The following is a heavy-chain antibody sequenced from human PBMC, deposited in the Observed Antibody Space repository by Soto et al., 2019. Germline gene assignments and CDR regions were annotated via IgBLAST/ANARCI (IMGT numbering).Heavy chain of an antibody. Sequence: PSETLSLTCAVYGGSFSGYYWSWIRQPPGKGLEWIGEINHSGSTNYNPSLKSRVTISVDTSKNQFSLKLSSVTAADTAVFYFARAPPPIYSGYQVAWFDPWGQGTLVTVSS. CDR2: INHSGST. CDR3: ARAPPPIYSGYQVAWFDP. CDR1: GGSFSGYY. J-gene: IGHJ5*02. D-gene: IGHD5-12*01. V-gene: IGHV4-34*01.